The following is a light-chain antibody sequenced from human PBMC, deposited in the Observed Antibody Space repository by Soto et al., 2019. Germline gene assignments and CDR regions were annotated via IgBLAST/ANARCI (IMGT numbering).Light chain of an antibody. J-gene: IGKJ2*01. V-gene: IGKV3-20*01. CDR1: QSVSSNY. CDR3: QQYGTSPHT. CDR2: AAS. Sequence: EIVLTQSPGTLSLSPGERATLSCRASQSVSSNYLAWYQQKPGQAPRLLIYAASSRATDIPDRISGSGSGTDFTLTLSRLEPEDSAVYSCQQYGTSPHTFGQGTKLEIK.